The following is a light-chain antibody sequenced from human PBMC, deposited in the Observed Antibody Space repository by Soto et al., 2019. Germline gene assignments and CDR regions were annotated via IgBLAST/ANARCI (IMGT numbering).Light chain of an antibody. J-gene: IGKJ1*01. V-gene: IGKV1-9*01. Sequence: DIQLTQSPALLSASVGDRVTITCRASRDIDSYLAWYQLKPGKGPKLLIYDASTLQSGAPSRFSGSGSGTEFTLTISSLQAEDFATYYCQQLNIYPQTFGQGTKVEIK. CDR2: DAS. CDR3: QQLNIYPQT. CDR1: RDIDSY.